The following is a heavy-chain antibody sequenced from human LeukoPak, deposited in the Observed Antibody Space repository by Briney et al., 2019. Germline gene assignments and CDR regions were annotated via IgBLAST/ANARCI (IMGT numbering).Heavy chain of an antibody. CDR3: ARTFYCSSTSCYSLVYYYGMDV. D-gene: IGHD2-2*01. V-gene: IGHV1-18*01. CDR1: GYTFTSYG. Sequence: GASVKVSCKASGYTFTSYGISWVRQAPGQGLEWMGWISAYNGNTNYAQKLQGRVTMTTDTSTSTAYMELRSLRSDDTAVYYCARTFYCSSTSCYSLVYYYGMDVWGQGTTVTVSS. J-gene: IGHJ6*02. CDR2: ISAYNGNT.